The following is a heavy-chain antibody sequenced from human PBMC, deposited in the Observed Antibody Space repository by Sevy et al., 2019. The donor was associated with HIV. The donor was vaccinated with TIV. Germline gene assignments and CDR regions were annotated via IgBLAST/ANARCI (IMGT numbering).Heavy chain of an antibody. D-gene: IGHD6-13*01. CDR3: ATLAAAGLTEFDY. V-gene: IGHV1-69*13. CDR2: IIPIFGTA. CDR1: GGTFSSYA. Sequence: ASVKVSCKASGGTFSSYAISWVRQAPGQGLEWMGGIIPIFGTANYAQKFQGRVTITADESTSRAYMELSSLRSEDTAVYYCATLAAAGLTEFDYWGQGTLVTVSS. J-gene: IGHJ4*02.